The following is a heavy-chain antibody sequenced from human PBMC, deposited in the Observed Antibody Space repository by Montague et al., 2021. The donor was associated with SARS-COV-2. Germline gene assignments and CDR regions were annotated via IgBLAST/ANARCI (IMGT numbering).Heavy chain of an antibody. CDR2: INHSGNT. J-gene: IGHJ5*02. CDR1: GGSLSGYY. Sequence: SETLSLTCAVYGGSLSGYYWAWIRQTPGKGLEWIGEINHSGNTNYNPSLESRLTISVDTSKKQFSLKLSSVTTADTAVYYCARGADYDFWSGYLRYKWFDPWGLGTPVTVSS. V-gene: IGHV4-34*01. CDR3: ARGADYDFWSGYLRYKWFDP. D-gene: IGHD3-3*01.